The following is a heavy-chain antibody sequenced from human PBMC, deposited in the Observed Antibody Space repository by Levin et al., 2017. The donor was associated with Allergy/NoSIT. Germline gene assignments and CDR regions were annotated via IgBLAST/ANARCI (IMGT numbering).Heavy chain of an antibody. CDR2: ISYDGSNK. CDR3: ARGGGGWYPLVSY. J-gene: IGHJ4*02. CDR1: GFTFSSYA. V-gene: IGHV3-30-3*01. D-gene: IGHD6-19*01. Sequence: GGSLRLSCAASGFTFSSYAMHWVRQAPGKGLEWVAVISYDGSNKYYADSVKGRFTISRDNSKNTLYLQMNSLRAEDTAVYYCARGGGGWYPLVSYWGQGTLVTVSS.